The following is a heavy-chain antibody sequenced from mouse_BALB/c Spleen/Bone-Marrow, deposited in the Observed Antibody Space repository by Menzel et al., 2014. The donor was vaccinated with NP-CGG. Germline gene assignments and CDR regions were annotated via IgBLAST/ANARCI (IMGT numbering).Heavy chain of an antibody. V-gene: IGHV1-80*01. D-gene: IGHD1-1*01. Sequence: QVQLQQSGAELVRPGSSVKISCKSSGYSFSNYWMNWMKQRPGQGLEWIGQIYPGDGDTNYNGKFKGIATLTADKSSSTAYTQLSSLTSEDSAVYFCASRGDYSYAMDYWGQGTLVTVSS. CDR2: IYPGDGDT. J-gene: IGHJ4*01. CDR3: ASRGDYSYAMDY. CDR1: GYSFSNYW.